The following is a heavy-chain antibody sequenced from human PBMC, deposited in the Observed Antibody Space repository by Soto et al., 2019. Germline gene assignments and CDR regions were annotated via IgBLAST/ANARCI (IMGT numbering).Heavy chain of an antibody. D-gene: IGHD3-22*01. CDR3: AKGVEAAYYSGSSGYYGFDY. CDR1: GFIFSTYA. CDR2: ISGSGGAT. J-gene: IGHJ4*02. Sequence: GGSLRLSCAASGFIFSTYAMTWVRQVPGRGLEWVSGISGSGGATYYADSVKGRLAISRDNSKSTLYLQMNSLRAEDTAIYYCAKGVEAAYYSGSSGYYGFDYWGQGTLVTVS. V-gene: IGHV3-23*01.